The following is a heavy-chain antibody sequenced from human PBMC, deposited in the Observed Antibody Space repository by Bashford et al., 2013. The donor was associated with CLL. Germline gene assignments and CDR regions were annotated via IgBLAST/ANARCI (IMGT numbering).Heavy chain of an antibody. J-gene: IGHJ4*02. V-gene: IGHV4-39*01. Sequence: SETCPSPALSLVPPSAVAVTTWGWIRHAPGKGLEWIGSIYYSGTTYYNPSLKSRVTISIDTSRNQFSLKLSSVTAADTSIYYCARLPLTMIRGVVDYWGQGTLVTVSS. CDR1: VPPSAVAVTT. D-gene: IGHD3-10*01. CDR2: IYYSGTT. CDR3: ARLPLTMIRGVVDY.